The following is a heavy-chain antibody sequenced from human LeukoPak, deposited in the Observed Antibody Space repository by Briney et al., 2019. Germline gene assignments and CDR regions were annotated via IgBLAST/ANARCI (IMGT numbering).Heavy chain of an antibody. D-gene: IGHD1-26*01. J-gene: IGHJ3*02. Sequence: SETLSLTCTVSGDSISSYFWSWIRRPAGKGLEWIGRISTSGTTNYNASLKSRLTMSLDTSKHQFSLNLTSVTAADTAVYYCAREVGSTGRALDIRGQGTMVTVSS. CDR2: ISTSGTT. V-gene: IGHV4-4*07. CDR1: GDSISSYF. CDR3: AREVGSTGRALDI.